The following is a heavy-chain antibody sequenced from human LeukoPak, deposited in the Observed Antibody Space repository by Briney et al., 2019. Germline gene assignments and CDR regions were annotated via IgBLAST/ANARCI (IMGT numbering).Heavy chain of an antibody. CDR1: GFTFSSYW. J-gene: IGHJ4*02. CDR2: IKQDGSQK. D-gene: IGHD3-3*01. Sequence: GGSLRLSCAASGFTFSSYWMSWVRQAPGKGLEWVANIKQDGSQKYYVDSVKGRFSISRDNAKNSLYLQMNSLRAEDTAVYYCARGVPYASWSGPHWSDYWGQGALVTVSS. V-gene: IGHV3-7*01. CDR3: ARGVPYASWSGPHWSDY.